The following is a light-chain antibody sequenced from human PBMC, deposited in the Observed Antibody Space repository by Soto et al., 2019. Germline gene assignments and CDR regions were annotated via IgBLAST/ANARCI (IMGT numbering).Light chain of an antibody. V-gene: IGKV3-11*01. CDR2: DAY. CDR1: QSFRGL. Sequence: EVVLTQSPVTLSLSPGERATLSCRASQSFRGLLAWYQQKPGQAPRLLIYDAYNRATGIPHRFSRSRSGTDFTLTISSLEPEDSAVYYCQQRHMWPITFGQGTRLEIK. CDR3: QQRHMWPIT. J-gene: IGKJ5*01.